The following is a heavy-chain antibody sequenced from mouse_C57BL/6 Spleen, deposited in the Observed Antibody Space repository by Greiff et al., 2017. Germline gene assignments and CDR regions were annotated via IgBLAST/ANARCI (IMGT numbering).Heavy chain of an antibody. CDR2: ISRGSSTI. V-gene: IGHV5-17*01. CDR1: GFTFSDYG. Sequence: EVKLMESGGGLVKPGGSLKLSCAASGFTFSDYGMHWVRQAPEKGLEWVAYISRGSSTIYYADTVKGRFTISRDKAKNTLFLQMTSLRSEDTAMYYCARGPYYGSSYFDYWGQGTTLTVSS. D-gene: IGHD1-1*01. J-gene: IGHJ2*01. CDR3: ARGPYYGSSYFDY.